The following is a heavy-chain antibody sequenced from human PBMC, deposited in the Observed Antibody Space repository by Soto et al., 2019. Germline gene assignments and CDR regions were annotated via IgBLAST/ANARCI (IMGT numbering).Heavy chain of an antibody. CDR1: RGSISSGGFY. V-gene: IGHV4-31*03. CDR3: ARDGRTSGYYLDY. CDR2: IYANGNS. Sequence: SETLSLTCTVSRGSISSGGFYWSWIRQSPGKGLEWIGFIYANGNSYYNPSLKSRANISLDTSKNKFSLKISSVTVADTAVYYCARDGRTSGYYLDYWGQGTPVTVSS. J-gene: IGHJ4*02. D-gene: IGHD3-22*01.